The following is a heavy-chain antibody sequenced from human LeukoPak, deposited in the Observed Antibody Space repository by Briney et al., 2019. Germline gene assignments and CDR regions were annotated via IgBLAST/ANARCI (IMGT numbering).Heavy chain of an antibody. CDR2: INPSGGST. D-gene: IGHD6-13*01. CDR3: ARVDVDSSWKRSYYFDY. Sequence: ASVKVSCKASGYTFTSYYMHWVRQAPGQGLEWMGIINPSGGSTSYAQKFQGRVTMTRDMSTSTVYMELSSLRSEDTAVYYCARVDVDSSWKRSYYFDYWGQGTLVTVSS. J-gene: IGHJ4*02. CDR1: GYTFTSYY. V-gene: IGHV1-46*01.